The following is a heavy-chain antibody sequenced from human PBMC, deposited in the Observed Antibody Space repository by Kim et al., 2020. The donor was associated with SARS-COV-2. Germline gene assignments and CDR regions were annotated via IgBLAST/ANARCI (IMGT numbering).Heavy chain of an antibody. V-gene: IGHV7-4-1*02. D-gene: IGHD4-4*01. Sequence: AQGFTGRFVFSLDTSVSTAYLQISSLKAEDTAVYYCAREIYSIYGDNWFDPWGQGTLVTVSS. CDR3: AREIYSIYGDNWFDP. J-gene: IGHJ5*02.